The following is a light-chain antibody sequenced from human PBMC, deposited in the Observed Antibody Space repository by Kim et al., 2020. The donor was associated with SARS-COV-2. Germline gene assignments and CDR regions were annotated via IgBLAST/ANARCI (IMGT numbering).Light chain of an antibody. V-gene: IGKV1-16*01. J-gene: IGKJ4*01. CDR2: TVS. Sequence: ASVGDRIPITCRASQGIDSALAWFQQKPGKAPKSLIYTVSILQSGVPSRFSASGSGTDFTLTINSLQPEDFATYYCLQYDGEPHTFGGGTKVDIK. CDR1: QGIDSA. CDR3: LQYDGEPHT.